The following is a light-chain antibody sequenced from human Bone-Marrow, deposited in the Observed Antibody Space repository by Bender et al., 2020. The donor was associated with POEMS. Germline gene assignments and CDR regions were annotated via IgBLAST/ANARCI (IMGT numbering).Light chain of an antibody. Sequence: QSALTQPPSASGSPGQSVTISCTGTSSDVGGYNYVSWYQQYPGKAPKLMIYEVSTRPSGVPDRFSGSKSGNTASLTISGLQAEDEADYYCSSYTSTSSLVVLGGGTKLTVL. CDR3: SSYTSTSSLVV. V-gene: IGLV2-8*01. CDR1: SSDVGGYNY. J-gene: IGLJ2*01. CDR2: EVS.